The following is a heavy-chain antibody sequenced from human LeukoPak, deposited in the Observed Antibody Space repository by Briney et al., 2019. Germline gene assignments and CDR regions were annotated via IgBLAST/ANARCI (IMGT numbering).Heavy chain of an antibody. D-gene: IGHD3-22*01. V-gene: IGHV4-4*07. CDR3: ARGNLYDSRGLLDF. Sequence: PSETLSLTCTVSSGSIGTFYWTWVRQPAGKGLEWIGHVYTTGSTAYNPSLKSRVTISLDKSRNEFSLRLTSVTAADTAVYYCARGNLYDSRGLLDFWGQGTLVTIS. CDR2: VYTTGST. CDR1: SGSIGTFY. J-gene: IGHJ4*02.